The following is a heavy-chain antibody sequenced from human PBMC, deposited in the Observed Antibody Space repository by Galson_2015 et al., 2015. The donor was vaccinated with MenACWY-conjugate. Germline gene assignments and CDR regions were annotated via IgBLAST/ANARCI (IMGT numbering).Heavy chain of an antibody. CDR2: ISGTSDYI. CDR3: ARYQDILIGLREEYYGMDL. D-gene: IGHD3-9*01. Sequence: SLRLSCAASGFTVINYALTWVRQTPGKGLEWVSSISGTSDYILYADSVKGRFTISRDNSRKTLYLHMDGLRAEDTAVYYCARYQDILIGLREEYYGMDLWGQGTTVTVSS. CDR1: GFTVINYA. V-gene: IGHV3-23*01. J-gene: IGHJ6*02.